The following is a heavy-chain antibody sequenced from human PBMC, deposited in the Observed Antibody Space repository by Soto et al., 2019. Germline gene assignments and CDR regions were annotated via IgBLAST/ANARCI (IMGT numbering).Heavy chain of an antibody. Sequence: GGSLRLSCAASGFTFSSYAMSWVRQAPGKGLEWVSAISGSGGSTYYADSVKGRFTISRDNSKNTLYLQMNSLRAEDTAVYYCADRIAAAGVSRFDYWGQGTLVTVSS. D-gene: IGHD6-13*01. CDR3: ADRIAAAGVSRFDY. CDR1: GFTFSSYA. CDR2: ISGSGGST. V-gene: IGHV3-23*01. J-gene: IGHJ4*02.